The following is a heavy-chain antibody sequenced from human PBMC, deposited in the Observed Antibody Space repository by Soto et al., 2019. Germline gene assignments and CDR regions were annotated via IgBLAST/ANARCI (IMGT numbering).Heavy chain of an antibody. Sequence: EVQLVESGGGLVQPGGSLRLSCAASGFTVSSNYMSWVRQAPGKGLELVSVIYSGGSTFYADSVKGRFTISRHNSKNTLYIQMNSLRAEDTAVYYCARLASLADWYFDLWGRGTLVTVSA. CDR1: GFTVSSNY. CDR3: ARLASLADWYFDL. D-gene: IGHD3-3*02. CDR2: IYSGGST. V-gene: IGHV3-53*04. J-gene: IGHJ2*01.